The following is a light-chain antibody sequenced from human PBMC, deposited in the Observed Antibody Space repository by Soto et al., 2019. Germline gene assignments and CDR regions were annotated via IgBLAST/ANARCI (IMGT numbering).Light chain of an antibody. J-gene: IGKJ1*01. CDR2: GAS. V-gene: IGKV1-39*01. CDR3: QQSYSTPPWT. CDR1: QSIITY. Sequence: DIQMTQSPSSLSASVGDRVTITCRASQSIITYLNWYQQKPGKAPKLLIHGASSLQSGVPSRFSGSGYGADFTLTISSLQPEDFATYYCQQSYSTPPWTFGQGTKVDIK.